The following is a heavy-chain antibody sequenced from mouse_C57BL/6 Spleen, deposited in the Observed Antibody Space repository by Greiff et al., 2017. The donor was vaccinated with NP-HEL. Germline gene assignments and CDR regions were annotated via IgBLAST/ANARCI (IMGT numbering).Heavy chain of an antibody. CDR2: ISNLAYSI. CDR3: ARKVLNYDYGGDYYAMDY. Sequence: EVKLMESGGGLVQPGGSLKLSCAASGFTFSDYGMAWVRQAPRKGPEWVAFISNLAYSIYYADTVTGRFTISRENAKNTLYLEMRSLLSEDTAMYYCARKVLNYDYGGDYYAMDYWGQGTSVTVSS. CDR1: GFTFSDYG. D-gene: IGHD2-4*01. V-gene: IGHV5-15*01. J-gene: IGHJ4*01.